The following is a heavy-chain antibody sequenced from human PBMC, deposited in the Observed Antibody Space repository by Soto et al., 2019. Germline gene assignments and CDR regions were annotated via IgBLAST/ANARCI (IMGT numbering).Heavy chain of an antibody. V-gene: IGHV3-21*01. D-gene: IGHD2-2*01. CDR1: GFTFSSYN. Sequence: DVQLVESGGGLVKPGASLRLSCAASGFTFSSYNMNWVRQAPGKGLEWVSAISGSSSHIYYADSLKGRFTISRDNAKIALYLQMNSLRAEDTAVYYSARDCSSTSCYDYYGMDVWGQGTTVTVSS. CDR2: ISGSSSHI. J-gene: IGHJ6*02. CDR3: ARDCSSTSCYDYYGMDV.